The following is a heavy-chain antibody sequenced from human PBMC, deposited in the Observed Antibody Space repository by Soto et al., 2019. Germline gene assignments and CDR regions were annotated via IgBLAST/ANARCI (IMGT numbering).Heavy chain of an antibody. Sequence: QVQLVQSGAEVKKPGASVKVSCKTSGYTFTSYGFSWVRQAPGQGREWMGWISAYNGNTNYAQKLQGTVTLTTDTSTSTAYMELTSLRSDDTAVYYCAAPLSYSYGLDYWGQGTLVTVSP. CDR2: ISAYNGNT. D-gene: IGHD5-18*01. J-gene: IGHJ4*02. CDR1: GYTFTSYG. V-gene: IGHV1-18*01. CDR3: AAPLSYSYGLDY.